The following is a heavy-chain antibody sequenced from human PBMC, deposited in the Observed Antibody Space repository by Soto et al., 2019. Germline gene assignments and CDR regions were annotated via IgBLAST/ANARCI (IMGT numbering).Heavy chain of an antibody. CDR3: AKDSYYDFWSGYSSPGLIDY. CDR2: ISGSGGST. CDR1: GFTFSSYA. Sequence: GGSLRLSCAASGFTFSSYAMSWVRQAPGKGLEWVSAISGSGGSTYYADSVKGRFTISRDNSKNTLCLQMNSLRAEDTAVYYCAKDSYYDFWSGYSSPGLIDYWGQGTLVTAPQ. D-gene: IGHD3-3*01. J-gene: IGHJ4*02. V-gene: IGHV3-23*01.